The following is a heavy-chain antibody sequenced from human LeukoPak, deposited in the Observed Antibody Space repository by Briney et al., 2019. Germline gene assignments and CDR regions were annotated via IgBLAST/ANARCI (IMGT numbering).Heavy chain of an antibody. CDR1: GFTFSTYW. CDR3: VRVGGRSSIGGDC. CDR2: IKSDGSNS. J-gene: IGHJ4*02. D-gene: IGHD3-10*01. V-gene: IGHV3-74*01. Sequence: GGSLRLSCAASGFTFSTYWMHWVRQAPGTGLVWVSRIKSDGSNSNYADCVKGRFTISKDNAKNTLYLQMNSLRAEDTAVYHCVRVGGRSSIGGDCWGQGTLVTVSS.